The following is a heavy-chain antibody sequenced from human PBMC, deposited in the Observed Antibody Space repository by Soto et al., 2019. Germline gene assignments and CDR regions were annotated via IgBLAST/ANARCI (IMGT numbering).Heavy chain of an antibody. D-gene: IGHD3-9*01. J-gene: IGHJ3*02. CDR3: ARHDYYHRTFDI. CDR1: GGSVGTGAYY. V-gene: IGHV4-61*08. Sequence: QVQLQESGPGLVTPSETLSLTGRVSGGSVGTGAYYWGWIRQPPGKGLGWDGYTLYSGCPKYNPSLHSLQSRVPVSVDTSRNQFSLRLTSVTAADTALYYCARHDYYHRTFDICGQGTLVTVSS. CDR2: TLYSGCP.